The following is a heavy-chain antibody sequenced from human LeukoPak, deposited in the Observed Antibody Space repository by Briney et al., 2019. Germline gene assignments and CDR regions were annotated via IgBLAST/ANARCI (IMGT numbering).Heavy chain of an antibody. CDR1: GFTFSSYG. D-gene: IGHD4-17*01. CDR3: ARDRYGEDYYYYYGMDV. V-gene: IGHV3-33*01. J-gene: IGHJ6*02. CDR2: IWYDGSNK. Sequence: PGGSLRLSCAASGFTFSSYGMHWVRQAPGKGLEWVTAIWYDGSNKYYADSVKGRFTISRDNTKNTLYLQMNSLRAEDTAVYYCARDRYGEDYYYYYGMDVWGQGTTVTVSS.